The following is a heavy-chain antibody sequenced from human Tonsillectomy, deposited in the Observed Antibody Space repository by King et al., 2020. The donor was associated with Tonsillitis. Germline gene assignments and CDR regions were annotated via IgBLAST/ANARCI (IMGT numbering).Heavy chain of an antibody. CDR1: GFTFDDYA. CDR3: AKGGVAARLYYFDY. J-gene: IGHJ4*02. D-gene: IGHD6-6*01. CDR2: ISWNSGSI. Sequence: VQLVESGGGLVQPGRSLRLSCAASGFTFDDYAMHWVRQAPGKGLEWVSGISWNSGSIGYADSVKGRFTISRDNAKNSLYLQMNSLRAEDTALYYCAKGGVAARLYYFDYWGQGTLVTVSS. V-gene: IGHV3-9*01.